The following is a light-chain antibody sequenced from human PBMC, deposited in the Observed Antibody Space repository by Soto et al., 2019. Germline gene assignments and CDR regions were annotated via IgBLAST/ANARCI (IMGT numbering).Light chain of an antibody. J-gene: IGKJ1*01. Sequence: EIVMTQSPATLSVSPGERATLSCRASQSVSSNLAWYQQKPGQAPRLLIYGASTGDTGITARFSGSGSGTEFTLIISRQQTEDSAVYYYQQYNNSPSWTFGQGNKLEL. CDR3: QQYNNSPSWT. V-gene: IGKV3-15*01. CDR1: QSVSSN. CDR2: GAS.